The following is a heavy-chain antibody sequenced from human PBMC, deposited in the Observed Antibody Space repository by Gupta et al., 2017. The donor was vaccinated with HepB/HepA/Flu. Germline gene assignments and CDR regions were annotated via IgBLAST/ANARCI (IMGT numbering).Heavy chain of an antibody. J-gene: IGHJ4*02. D-gene: IGHD3-9*01. Sequence: QVQLLQSGAEVKKPGASVKVSCKASGYTFTTSDITWVRQATGQGLEWMGWMNPNSGDTGYAQRFQGRITLTRNTSISTGYMELSNLRSDDTAVYYCARGDGEGTGYYLHHWGQGTLVTVSS. CDR1: GYTFTTSD. CDR3: ARGDGEGTGYYLHH. CDR2: MNPNSGDT. V-gene: IGHV1-8*01.